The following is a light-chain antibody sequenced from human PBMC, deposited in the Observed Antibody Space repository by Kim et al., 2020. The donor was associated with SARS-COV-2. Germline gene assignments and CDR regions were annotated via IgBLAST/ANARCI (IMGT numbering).Light chain of an antibody. CDR3: QVWDSSTV. J-gene: IGLJ3*02. CDR1: NIGSKN. CDR2: RDS. V-gene: IGLV3-9*01. Sequence: VAVALGQTARIACGGNNIGSKNVRWNRQKPGQAPVRVMYRDSNRPCGIPGRFSGSNTGNTATLTISRAQAGDEADYYCQVWDSSTVFGGGTQLTVL.